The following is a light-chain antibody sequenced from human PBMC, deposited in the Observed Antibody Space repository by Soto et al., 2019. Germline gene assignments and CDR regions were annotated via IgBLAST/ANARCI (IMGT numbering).Light chain of an antibody. V-gene: IGKV3-20*01. Sequence: EIVLTQSPGTVSLSPGERATLSCRASQSVGSRWLAWYQQKPGQAPRVLIYGGSNRATGIPDRFSGSGSGTDSTLPIGALEPDVLAVSYYEWYYSARAFG. CDR1: QSVGSRW. CDR3: EWYYSARA. J-gene: IGKJ1*01. CDR2: GGS.